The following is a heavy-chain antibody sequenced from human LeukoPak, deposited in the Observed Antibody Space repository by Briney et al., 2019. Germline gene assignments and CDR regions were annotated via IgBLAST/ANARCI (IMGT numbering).Heavy chain of an antibody. V-gene: IGHV3-21*01. CDR1: GFTFSSYS. CDR3: AREGYSYGQRYFDY. D-gene: IGHD5-18*01. CDR2: ISSSSSYI. J-gene: IGHJ4*02. Sequence: GGSLRLSCAASGFTFSSYSMNWVRQAPGKGLEWVSSISSSSSYIYCADSVKGRFTISRDNAKNSLYLQMNSLRAEDTAVYYCAREGYSYGQRYFDYWGQGTLVTVSS.